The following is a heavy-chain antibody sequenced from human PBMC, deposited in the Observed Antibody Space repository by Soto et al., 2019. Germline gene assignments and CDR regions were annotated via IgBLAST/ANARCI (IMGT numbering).Heavy chain of an antibody. CDR3: VRDCSGGGCYSDYGMDV. CDR2: IYISGST. Sequence: SETLSLTCTVSGDSVSSYYWSWIRQPAGRGLEWIGRIYISGSTDYNPSLKGRVSMSVDRSKNQFSLKLTSVTAADTAVYYCVRDCSGGGCYSDYGMDVWGQGTTVTVS. J-gene: IGHJ6*02. D-gene: IGHD2-15*01. CDR1: GDSVSSYY. V-gene: IGHV4-4*07.